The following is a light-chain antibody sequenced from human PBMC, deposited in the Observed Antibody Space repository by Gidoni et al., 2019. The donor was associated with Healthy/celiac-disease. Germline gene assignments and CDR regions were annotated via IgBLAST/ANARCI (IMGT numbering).Light chain of an antibody. CDR1: SSDVGCYNY. V-gene: IGLV2-14*01. J-gene: IGLJ1*01. Sequence: QSALTQPASVSGSPGQSITISCTGTSSDVGCYNYVSWYQQHPGKATKLMIYEVSNRPSWVSNRFSGSKSGNTASLTISGLQAEDEADYYCSSYTSSSTYVFGTGTKITVL. CDR2: EVS. CDR3: SSYTSSSTYV.